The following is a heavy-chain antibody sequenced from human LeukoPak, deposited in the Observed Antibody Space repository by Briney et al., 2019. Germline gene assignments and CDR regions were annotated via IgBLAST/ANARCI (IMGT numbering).Heavy chain of an antibody. CDR1: GYTFTGYY. D-gene: IGHD1-14*01. CDR2: INPNSGGT. J-gene: IGHJ4*02. V-gene: IGHV1-2*06. CDR3: ARERGRGIIDDY. Sequence: ASVTVSCKASGYTFTGYYMHWVRQAPGQGLEWMGRINPNSGGTNYAQKFQGRVTMTRDTSISTAYMELSRLRSDDTAVYYCARERGRGIIDDYWGQGTLVTVSS.